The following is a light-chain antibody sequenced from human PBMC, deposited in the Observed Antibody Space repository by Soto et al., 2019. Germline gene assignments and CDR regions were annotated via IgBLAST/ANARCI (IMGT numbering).Light chain of an antibody. CDR3: QQFGSSRFT. CDR1: QSISSSY. J-gene: IGKJ3*01. V-gene: IGKV3-20*01. Sequence: EIVLTQSPGTLSLSPGERATLSCRASQSISSSYLAWYQQKPGQAPRLLVYGASSRATGIPDRFSGSGSGTDCTLTISRLEPEDCALYYCQQFGSSRFTFGPGTKVDIK. CDR2: GAS.